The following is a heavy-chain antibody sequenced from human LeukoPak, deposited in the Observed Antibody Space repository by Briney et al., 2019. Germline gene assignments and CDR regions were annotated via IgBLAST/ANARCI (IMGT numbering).Heavy chain of an antibody. CDR3: ARAVEYCSSTSCYPGADY. CDR2: IYYTGST. CDR1: GGSVSDYY. J-gene: IGHJ4*02. V-gene: IGHV4-59*02. D-gene: IGHD2-2*01. Sequence: PSETLSLTCTISGGSVSDYYWSWIRQSPGKGLEWIGYIYYTGSTTYNPSLKSRVTMSADTSKNQFSLNLSSVTAADTAVYYCARAVEYCSSTSCYPGADYWGQGTLVTVSS.